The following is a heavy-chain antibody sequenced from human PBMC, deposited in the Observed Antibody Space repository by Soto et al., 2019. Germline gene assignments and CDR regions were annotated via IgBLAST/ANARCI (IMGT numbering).Heavy chain of an antibody. CDR2: IIPIFGTA. J-gene: IGHJ4*02. D-gene: IGHD3-22*01. Sequence: QVQLVQSGAEVRKPGSSVKVSCKASGGTFSRHAISWVRQAPGQGLEWMGGIIPIFGTANHAQKFQGRVTIIADESTSTVYMELSSLRSEDTAMYYCARVWGYDSNAYYYAYWGQGTLVIVAS. CDR3: ARVWGYDSNAYYYAY. CDR1: GGTFSRHA. V-gene: IGHV1-69*01.